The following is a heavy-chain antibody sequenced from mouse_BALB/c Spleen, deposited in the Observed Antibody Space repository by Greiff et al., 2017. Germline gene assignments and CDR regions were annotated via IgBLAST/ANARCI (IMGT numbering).Heavy chain of an antibody. Sequence: VQLQQSGAELVRPGTSVKVSCKASGYAFTNYLIEWVKQRPGQGLEWIGVINPGSGGTNYNEKFKGKATLTADKSSSTAYMQLSSLTSDDSAVYFCARSANWGFAYWGQGTLVTVSA. CDR2: INPGSGGT. V-gene: IGHV1-54*01. CDR3: ARSANWGFAY. D-gene: IGHD4-1*01. CDR1: GYAFTNYL. J-gene: IGHJ3*01.